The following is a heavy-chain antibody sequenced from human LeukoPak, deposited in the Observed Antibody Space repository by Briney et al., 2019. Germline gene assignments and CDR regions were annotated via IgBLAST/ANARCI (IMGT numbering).Heavy chain of an antibody. V-gene: IGHV3-15*01. CDR2: IKSKTDGGTT. Sequence: GGSLRLSCAASGFTFSNAWMSWVRQAPGKGLEWVGRIKSKTDGGTTGYAAPVKGRFTISRDDSKNTLYLRMNSLKTEDTAVYYCTTTMPRIVVVTAMPDYWGQGTLVTVSS. CDR1: GFTFSNAW. D-gene: IGHD2-21*02. J-gene: IGHJ4*02. CDR3: TTTMPRIVVVTAMPDY.